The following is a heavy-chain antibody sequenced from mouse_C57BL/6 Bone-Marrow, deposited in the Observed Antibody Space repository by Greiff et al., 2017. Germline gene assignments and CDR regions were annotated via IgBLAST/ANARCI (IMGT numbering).Heavy chain of an antibody. D-gene: IGHD2-3*01. J-gene: IGHJ4*01. CDR2: IYPRSGNT. Sequence: VQLQQSGAELARPGASVKLSCKASGYTFTSYGISWVKQRTGQGLEWIGEIYPRSGNTYYNEKFKGKATLTADKSSSTSYMELRSLTSEDSAVYFCARGSWLLEMDYWGQGTSVTVSS. CDR1: GYTFTSYG. V-gene: IGHV1-81*01. CDR3: ARGSWLLEMDY.